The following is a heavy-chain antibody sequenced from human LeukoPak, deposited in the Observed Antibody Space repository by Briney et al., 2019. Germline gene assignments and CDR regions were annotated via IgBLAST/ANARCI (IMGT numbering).Heavy chain of an antibody. V-gene: IGHV4-30-4*01. CDR1: GGSISSGDYY. J-gene: IGHJ5*02. CDR2: IYYRGST. CDR3: ARGSGSSGWADRLAFDRFDP. Sequence: PSETLSLTCTVSGGSISSGDYYWSWIRQPPGKGLEWFGYIYYRGSTYYNPSLKSRVTISVDTSKNQFSLKLTSVTAADTAVYYCARGSGSSGWADRLAFDRFDPWGQGTLVTVSS. D-gene: IGHD6-19*01.